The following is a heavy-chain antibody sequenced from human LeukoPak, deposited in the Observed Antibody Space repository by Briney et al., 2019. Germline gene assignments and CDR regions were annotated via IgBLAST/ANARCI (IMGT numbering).Heavy chain of an antibody. V-gene: IGHV4-31*03. Sequence: SQTLSLTCTVSGGSISSGGYYWSWIRQHPGKGLEWIGSIYYSGSPYYNPSLKSRVTISVDTSKNQFSLKLSSVTAADTAVYYCAREFVGGPYYFDYWGQGTLVTVSS. D-gene: IGHD1-26*01. CDR2: IYYSGSP. J-gene: IGHJ4*02. CDR3: AREFVGGPYYFDY. CDR1: GGSISSGGYY.